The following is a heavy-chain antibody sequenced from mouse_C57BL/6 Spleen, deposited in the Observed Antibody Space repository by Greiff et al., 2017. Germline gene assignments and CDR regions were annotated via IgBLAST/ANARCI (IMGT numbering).Heavy chain of an antibody. CDR3: TRWLLRRYFDV. CDR1: GFNIKDDY. V-gene: IGHV14-4*01. Sequence: VQLQQSGAELVRPGASVKLSCTASGFNIKDDYMPWVKQRPEQGLEWIGWIDPENGDTEYASKFQGKATITADTSSNTAYLQLSSLTSEDTAGYYCTRWLLRRYFDVWGTGTTVTVSS. J-gene: IGHJ1*03. CDR2: IDPENGDT. D-gene: IGHD2-3*01.